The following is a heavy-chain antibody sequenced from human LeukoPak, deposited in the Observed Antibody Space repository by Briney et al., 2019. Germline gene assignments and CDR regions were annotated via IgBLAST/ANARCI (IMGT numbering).Heavy chain of an antibody. D-gene: IGHD3-3*01. CDR1: GGSIFSSNSY. J-gene: IGHJ4*02. Sequence: PSETLFLTCTVPGGSIFSSNSYWNWIRQPAGKGLEWIGRIYSTGSTNYNPSLKSRVTMSVDTSKNQFSLKLRSVTAADTAVYYCARGLYDYYFDYWGQGTLVTVSS. V-gene: IGHV4-61*02. CDR3: ARGLYDYYFDY. CDR2: IYSTGST.